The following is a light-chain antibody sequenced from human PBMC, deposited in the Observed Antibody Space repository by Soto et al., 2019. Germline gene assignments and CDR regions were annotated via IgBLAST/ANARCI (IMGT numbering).Light chain of an antibody. J-gene: IGLJ1*01. CDR3: CSYVGSGQD. V-gene: IGLV2-23*01. CDR1: SRDVGSYDL. CDR2: EGD. Sequence: QSALTQPASVSGSPGQTITISCTGISRDVGSYDLVSWYQQHSGRAPKLLIYEGDKRPSGVTYRFSGSKYGNTASLTISGLQAEDEADYYCCSYVGSGQDFGTGTKLTVL.